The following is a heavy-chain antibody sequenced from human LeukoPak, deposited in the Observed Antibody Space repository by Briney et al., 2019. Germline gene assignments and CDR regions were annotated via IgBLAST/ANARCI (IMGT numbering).Heavy chain of an antibody. Sequence: KPGGSLRLSCAASGFTFSDYYMSWIRQAPGKGLEWVSYISSSGSTIYYADSVKGRFTISRDNAKNSLYLQMNSLRAEDTAVYYCARAQYYDFWSGYYTRDAFDIWGQGTMVTVSS. D-gene: IGHD3-3*01. CDR3: ARAQYYDFWSGYYTRDAFDI. V-gene: IGHV3-11*01. J-gene: IGHJ3*02. CDR1: GFTFSDYY. CDR2: ISSSGSTI.